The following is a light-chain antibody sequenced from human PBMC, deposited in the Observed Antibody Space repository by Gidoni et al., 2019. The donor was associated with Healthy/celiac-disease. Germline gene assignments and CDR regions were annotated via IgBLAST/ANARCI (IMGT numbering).Light chain of an antibody. J-gene: IGKJ2*01. CDR3: QQSYSTPYT. CDR1: PSISSY. CDR2: AAS. Sequence: DIQMTQSPSSLSASVGDRVTITCRASPSISSYLNWYQQKPGQAPKLLIYAASSLQSGVPARFSGSGSGTDFTLTISSLQPEDFATYYCQQSYSTPYTFGQGTKLEIK. V-gene: IGKV1-39*01.